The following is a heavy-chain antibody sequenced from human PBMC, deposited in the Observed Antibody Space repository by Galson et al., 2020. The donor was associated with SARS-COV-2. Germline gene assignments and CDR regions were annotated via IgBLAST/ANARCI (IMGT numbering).Heavy chain of an antibody. Sequence: GESLNISCAASGFTFSSYAMSWVRRAPGKGLEWVSSISGNGINTYSPDSVKGLFTISRDSSKNTLYLQMSSLRAEDTAVYYCASLQYASGTYYPHYWGQGTLVTVSS. CDR1: GFTFSSYA. D-gene: IGHD3-10*01. J-gene: IGHJ4*02. V-gene: IGHV3-23*01. CDR2: ISGNGINT. CDR3: ASLQYASGTYYPHY.